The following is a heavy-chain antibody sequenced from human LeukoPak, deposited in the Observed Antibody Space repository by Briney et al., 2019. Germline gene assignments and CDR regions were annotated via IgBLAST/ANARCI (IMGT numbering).Heavy chain of an antibody. J-gene: IGHJ3*02. CDR2: ISAYNGNT. CDR1: GYTFTSYG. V-gene: IGHV1-18*01. D-gene: IGHD3-3*01. CDR3: ARDYRVTIFGVVIKEVYAFDI. Sequence: ASVKVSCKASGYTFTSYGISWVRQAPGQGLEWMGWISAYNGNTNYAQKLQGRATMTTDTSTSTAYMEPRSLRSDDTAVYYCARDYRVTIFGVVIKEVYAFDIWGQGTMVTVSS.